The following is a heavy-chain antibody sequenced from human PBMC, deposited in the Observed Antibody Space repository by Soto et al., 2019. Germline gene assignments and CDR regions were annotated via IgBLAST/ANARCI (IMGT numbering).Heavy chain of an antibody. CDR2: VKQDGGEK. CDR3: ERGYFYFMDV. J-gene: IGHJ6*03. Sequence: PGGSLRLSCAASGFTFSSKWMNWVRQAPGKGLEWVANVKQDGGEKYYVDAVKGRFTISRDNAKNSLYLQMNSLGAEDTAVYYCERGYFYFMDVWGKGTTVTVSS. CDR1: GFTFSSKW. V-gene: IGHV3-7*01.